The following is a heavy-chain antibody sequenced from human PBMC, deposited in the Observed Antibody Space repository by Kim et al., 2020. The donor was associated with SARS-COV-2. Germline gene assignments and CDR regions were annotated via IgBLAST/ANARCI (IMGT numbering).Heavy chain of an antibody. CDR2: ISSSSSYI. D-gene: IGHD3-10*01. J-gene: IGHJ5*02. CDR3: AREGGVRGVSRSP. V-gene: IGHV3-21*01. Sequence: GGSLRLSCAASGFTFSSYSMNWVRQAPGKGLEWVSSISSSSSYIYYADSVKGRFTISRDNAKNSLYLQMNSLRAEDTAVYYCAREGGVRGVSRSPWGQGTLVTVSS. CDR1: GFTFSSYS.